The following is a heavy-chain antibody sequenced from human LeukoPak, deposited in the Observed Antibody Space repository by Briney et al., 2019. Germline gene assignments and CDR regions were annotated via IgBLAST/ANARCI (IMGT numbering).Heavy chain of an antibody. CDR1: GGSFSGYY. Sequence: KPSETLSLTCAVYGGSFSGYYWSWIRQPPGKGLEWIGEINHRGSTNYNPSLKSRVTISVDTSKNQFSLKLSSVTAADTAVYYCARGGGSGSYYNDAFDIWGQGTMVTVSS. CDR3: ARGGGSGSYYNDAFDI. CDR2: INHRGST. V-gene: IGHV4-34*01. J-gene: IGHJ3*02. D-gene: IGHD3-10*01.